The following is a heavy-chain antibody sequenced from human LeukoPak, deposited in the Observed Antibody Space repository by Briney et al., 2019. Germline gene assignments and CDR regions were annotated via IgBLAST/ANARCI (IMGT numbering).Heavy chain of an antibody. CDR3: GRSMGAAVDY. V-gene: IGHV6-1*01. CDR2: TYYRSQLYN. CDR1: GDIFSSNSAA. D-gene: IGHD1-26*01. Sequence: SQTLSLTCDISGDIFSSNSAAWNWIRQSPSRGLEWLGRTYYRSQLYNEYAVSVKSRITINPDTSKNQFYLQLNSVTPEDTAVYYCGRSMGAAVDYWGQGTLVTVSS. J-gene: IGHJ4*02.